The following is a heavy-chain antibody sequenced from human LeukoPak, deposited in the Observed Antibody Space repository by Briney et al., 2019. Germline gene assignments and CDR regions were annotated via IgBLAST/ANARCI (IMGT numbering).Heavy chain of an antibody. J-gene: IGHJ6*02. CDR3: ARAGGYDILTGYFKYYYYGMDV. V-gene: IGHV4-59*01. CDR2: IYYSGST. Sequence: SETLSLTCTVSGGSISSYYWSWIRQPPGKGLEWIGYIYYSGSTNYNPSLKSRVTISVDTSKNQFSLKLSSVTAADTAVYYCARAGGYDILTGYFKYYYYGMDVWGQGTTVTVSS. CDR1: GGSISSYY. D-gene: IGHD3-9*01.